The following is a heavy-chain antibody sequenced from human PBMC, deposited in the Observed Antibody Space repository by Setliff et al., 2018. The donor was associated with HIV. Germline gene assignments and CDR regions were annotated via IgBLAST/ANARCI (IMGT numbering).Heavy chain of an antibody. V-gene: IGHV3-23*01. CDR3: AKLDYYDFSGSWARKAAIDF. CDR2: LNSADGGT. D-gene: IGHD3-22*01. Sequence: GGSLRLSCIVSGFPFDIFAMSWVRQAPGKGLEWVSALNSADGGTYYADSVKGRFTISRDNSKATLYLQMNNLRAEDTAVYYCAKLDYYDFSGSWARKAAIDFWGQGTMVTVSS. CDR1: GFPFDIFA. J-gene: IGHJ3*01.